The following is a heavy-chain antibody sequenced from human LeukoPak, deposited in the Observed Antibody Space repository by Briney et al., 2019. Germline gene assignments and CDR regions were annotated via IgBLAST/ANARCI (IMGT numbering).Heavy chain of an antibody. CDR1: GFTFSSYD. CDR2: IGTAGDT. V-gene: IGHV3-13*01. CDR3: AKDSTVTTYDY. D-gene: IGHD4-17*01. Sequence: PGGSLRLSCAASGFTFSSYDMYWVRQSTGKGLEWVSAIGTAGDTYYPGSVKGRFTISRENAKNTLYLQMNSLRAEDTAVYYCAKDSTVTTYDYWGQGTLVTVSS. J-gene: IGHJ4*02.